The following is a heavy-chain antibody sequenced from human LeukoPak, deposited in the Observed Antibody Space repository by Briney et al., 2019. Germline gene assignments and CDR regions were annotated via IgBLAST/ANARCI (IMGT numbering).Heavy chain of an antibody. V-gene: IGHV4-30-2*01. CDR1: GGSISSGGYY. Sequence: SETLSLTCTVSGGSISSGGYYWSWIRQPPGKGLEWIGYIYHSGSTYYNPSLKSRVTISVDRSKNQFSLKLSSVTAADTAVYYCATRRQNEWELYDYWGQGTLVTVSS. J-gene: IGHJ4*02. CDR3: ATRRQNEWELYDY. CDR2: IYHSGST. D-gene: IGHD1-26*01.